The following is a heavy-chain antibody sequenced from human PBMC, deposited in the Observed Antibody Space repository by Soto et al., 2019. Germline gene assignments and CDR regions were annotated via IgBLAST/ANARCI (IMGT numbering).Heavy chain of an antibody. CDR2: IIPIFGTA. J-gene: IGHJ6*02. Sequence: QVQLVQSGAEVKKPGSSVKVSCKSSGGTFSTYAISWVRQAPGQGLEWMGGIIPIFGTANYAQKFQGRVTITADKSTTTAYMEVISLRSEDTAVYYCARDEMVVATGSRTWHYYYGMDVWGQGTTVTVSS. CDR1: GGTFSTYA. D-gene: IGHD2-15*01. CDR3: ARDEMVVATGSRTWHYYYGMDV. V-gene: IGHV1-69*14.